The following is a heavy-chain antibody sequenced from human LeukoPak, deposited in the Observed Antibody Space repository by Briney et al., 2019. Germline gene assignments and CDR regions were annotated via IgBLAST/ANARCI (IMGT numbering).Heavy chain of an antibody. CDR1: VFTFSSCD. V-gene: IGHV3-23*01. J-gene: IGHJ6*02. CDR3: AKDYQGYYYGMDV. Sequence: PGGSLRLSCAVSVFTFSSCDMSWVRQAPGKGLEWVSAISGSGGSTYYADSVKGRFTISRDNSKNTLYLQMNSLRAEDTAVYYCAKDYQGYYYGMDVWGQGTTVTVSS. D-gene: IGHD2-2*01. CDR2: ISGSGGST.